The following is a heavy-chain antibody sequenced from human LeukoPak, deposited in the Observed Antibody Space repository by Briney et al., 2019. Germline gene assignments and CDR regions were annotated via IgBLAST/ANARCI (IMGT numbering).Heavy chain of an antibody. CDR3: AKERSTDMGWFGELFE. J-gene: IGHJ4*02. CDR1: GFTFSSYA. D-gene: IGHD3-10*01. V-gene: IGHV3-23*01. CDR2: ISASGGST. Sequence: PGGSLGLSCAVSGFTFSSYAMSWVRQAPGKGLEWVSGISASGGSTYYADSVRGRFTISRDNSKNTLYLQMNSLRAEDTALYYCAKERSTDMGWFGELFEWGQGTLVTVSS.